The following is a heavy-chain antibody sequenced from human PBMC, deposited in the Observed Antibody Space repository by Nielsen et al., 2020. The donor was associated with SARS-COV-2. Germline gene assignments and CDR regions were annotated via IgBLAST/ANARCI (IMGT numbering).Heavy chain of an antibody. D-gene: IGHD3-10*01. CDR3: ARGLLWFGELTAQAEHFQY. V-gene: IGHV3-21*04. CDR2: IGSRTSYL. J-gene: IGHJ1*01. Sequence: GGSLRLSCAASGFTFSSYSMNWVRQAPGKGLEWVSCIGSRTSYLYYADSVKGRFTVSRDNAKKSLFLQMNSLRAEDTALYFCARGLLWFGELTAQAEHFQYWGQGTSVIVSS. CDR1: GFTFSSYS.